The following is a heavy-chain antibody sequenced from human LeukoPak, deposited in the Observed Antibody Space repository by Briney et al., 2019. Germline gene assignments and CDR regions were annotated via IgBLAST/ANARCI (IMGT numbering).Heavy chain of an antibody. V-gene: IGHV4-39*01. CDR3: ARLGYYDSSTFDY. CDR2: IYYSGST. CDR1: GGSISGSSYY. D-gene: IGHD3-22*01. Sequence: PSETLSLTCTVSGGSISGSSYYWGWIRQPPGKGLEWIGSIYYSGSTFYNPSLKSRVTISVDTSKNQFSLKLSSVTAADTAVYYCARLGYYDSSTFDYWGQGTLVTVSS. J-gene: IGHJ4*02.